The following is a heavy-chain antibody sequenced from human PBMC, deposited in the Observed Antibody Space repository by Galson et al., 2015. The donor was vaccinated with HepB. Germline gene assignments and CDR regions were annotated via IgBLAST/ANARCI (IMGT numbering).Heavy chain of an antibody. J-gene: IGHJ4*02. CDR3: ARVGKYDFWSGPYFDY. CDR1: GYTFTGYY. CDR2: MNPNRGDT. V-gene: IGHV1-2*02. Sequence: SVKVSCKASGYTFTGYYMHWVRQAPGQGLEWMGWMNPNRGDTNYAQKFQGRVTLTRDTSISTAYMELSRLRSDDTAVYYCARVGKYDFWSGPYFDYWAQGTLVTVSS. D-gene: IGHD3-3*01.